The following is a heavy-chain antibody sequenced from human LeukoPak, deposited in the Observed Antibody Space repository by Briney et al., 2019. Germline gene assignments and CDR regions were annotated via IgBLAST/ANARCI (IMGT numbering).Heavy chain of an antibody. CDR1: GGSISSYY. Sequence: SETLSLTCTVSGGSISSYYWSWIRQPPGKGLEWIGYIYYSGSTNYNPSLKSRVTISIDTSKNQFSLKLTSVTAADTAVYYCARGTGGWYFDLWGRGTLSLSPQ. CDR3: ARGTGGWYFDL. D-gene: IGHD1/OR15-1a*01. CDR2: IYYSGST. V-gene: IGHV4-59*01. J-gene: IGHJ2*01.